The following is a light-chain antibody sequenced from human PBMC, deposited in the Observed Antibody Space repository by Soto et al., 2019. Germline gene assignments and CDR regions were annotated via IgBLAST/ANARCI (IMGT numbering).Light chain of an antibody. J-gene: IGKJ1*01. Sequence: EIVLTQSPCTLSLSPGERATLSCRASQSLSSSYLVWFQQKPGQAPSLLIYGGSSRANGVPDSFSGRGSGTDFALTISRLEPEDFAVYYCHNYGSSPWTFGQGTKVEIK. V-gene: IGKV3-20*01. CDR3: HNYGSSPWT. CDR2: GGS. CDR1: QSLSSSY.